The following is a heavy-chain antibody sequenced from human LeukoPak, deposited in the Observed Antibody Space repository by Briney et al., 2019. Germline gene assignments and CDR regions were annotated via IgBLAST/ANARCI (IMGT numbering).Heavy chain of an antibody. D-gene: IGHD4-17*01. V-gene: IGHV1-18*01. CDR2: ISAYNGNT. J-gene: IGHJ5*02. Sequence: ASVKVSCKASGYTFTSYGISWVRQAPGQGLEWMGWISAYNGNTNYAQKLQGRVTMTTDTSTSTAYMELRSLRSDDTAVYYCARHDYGDSMNWFDPWGQGTLVTVSS. CDR1: GYTFTSYG. CDR3: ARHDYGDSMNWFDP.